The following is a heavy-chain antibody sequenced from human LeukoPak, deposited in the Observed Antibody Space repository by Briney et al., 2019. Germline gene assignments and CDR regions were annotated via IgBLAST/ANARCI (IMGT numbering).Heavy chain of an antibody. Sequence: PGGSLRLSCVVSGFTVSTNYKSWVRQAPGKGLEWVSLIYSGGSTYYADSVKGRFIISRDNSKNTLYLQMNSLRAEDTAVYYCARVGKWLSYYFDYWGQGCPVTASS. CDR1: GFTVSTNY. CDR3: ARVGKWLSYYFDY. V-gene: IGHV3-66*01. J-gene: IGHJ4*02. CDR2: IYSGGST. D-gene: IGHD6-19*01.